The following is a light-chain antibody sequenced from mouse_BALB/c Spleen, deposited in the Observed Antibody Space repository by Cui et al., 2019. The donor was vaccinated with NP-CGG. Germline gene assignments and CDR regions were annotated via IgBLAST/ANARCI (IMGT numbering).Light chain of an antibody. CDR3: ALWYSNHWV. Sequence: QAVLTYESAPTTSAGETVTLTCRSSTGTVTTSNYANWVQEKPDHLFTGLIGGTNNRAPGVPARFSGSLIGDKAALTITGAQTEDEAIYFCALWYSNHWVFGGGTKLTVL. J-gene: IGLJ1*01. CDR1: TGTVTTSNY. CDR2: GTN. V-gene: IGLV1*01.